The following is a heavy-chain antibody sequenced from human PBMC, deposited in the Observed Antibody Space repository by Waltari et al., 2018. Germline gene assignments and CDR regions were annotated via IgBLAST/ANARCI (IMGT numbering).Heavy chain of an antibody. D-gene: IGHD6-19*01. J-gene: IGHJ4*02. CDR1: GGSISSSSYY. CDR2: IRSSSSPI. V-gene: IGHV3-21*05. Sequence: LQLQESGPGLVKPSETLSLTCTVSGGSISSSSYYWDWIRQPPGKGLEWISYIRSSSSPIYYADSVKGRFTISRDNAKNLLYLQMNSLRVEDTAVYYCARDPESGGWYELDYWGQGTLVTVSS. CDR3: ARDPESGGWYELDY.